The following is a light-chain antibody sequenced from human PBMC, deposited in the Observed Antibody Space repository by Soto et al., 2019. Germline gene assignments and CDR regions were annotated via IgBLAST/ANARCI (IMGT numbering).Light chain of an antibody. V-gene: IGKV1-39*01. Sequence: DIQMTQSPSSLSASVGDRVTITCRASQYISNYVNWYQQKPGKAPKFLIYGASDLQRGVPSRFSGSGSGTDFTLTINSLQPEDFATYYCQQSYSRPLTFGPGPKLDIK. J-gene: IGKJ3*01. CDR3: QQSYSRPLT. CDR2: GAS. CDR1: QYISNY.